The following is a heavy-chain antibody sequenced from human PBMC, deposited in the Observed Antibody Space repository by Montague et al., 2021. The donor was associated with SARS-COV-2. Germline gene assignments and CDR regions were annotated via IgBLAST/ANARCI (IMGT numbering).Heavy chain of an antibody. D-gene: IGHD3-9*01. CDR1: GDSIRSDKYY. Sequence: SETLSLTCTVTGDSIRSDKYYWSWIRQPPGKGLEWIGFIYDSGSTNYKPSLHSRVTITIDTSKNQFSLNLMSVTAADTAVYYGVMGTGYPWGQGTLVTVSS. CDR2: IYDSGST. V-gene: IGHV4-61*01. CDR3: VMGTGYP. J-gene: IGHJ5*02.